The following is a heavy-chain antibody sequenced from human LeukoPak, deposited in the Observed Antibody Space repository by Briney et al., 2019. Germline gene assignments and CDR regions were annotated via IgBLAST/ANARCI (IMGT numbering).Heavy chain of an antibody. Sequence: GGSLRLSCAASGFTFSSYGMHWVRQAPGKGLEWVAFIRYDGSNKYYADSVKGRFTISRDNSKNTLYLQMNSLRAEDTAVYYCAKDLYTSDFWSGYSYNWFDPWGQGTLVTVSS. J-gene: IGHJ5*02. CDR2: IRYDGSNK. V-gene: IGHV3-30*02. CDR1: GFTFSSYG. CDR3: AKDLYTSDFWSGYSYNWFDP. D-gene: IGHD3-3*01.